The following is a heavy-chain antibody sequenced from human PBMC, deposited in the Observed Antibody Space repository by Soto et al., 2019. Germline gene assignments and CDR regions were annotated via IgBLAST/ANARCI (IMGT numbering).Heavy chain of an antibody. CDR3: ARDNQYSGYDFVSRFDH. CDR2: IYYGGST. J-gene: IGHJ4*02. V-gene: IGHV4-59*01. Sequence: PXXTLSLAFTISGISITGYYWRWVPQPPGKGLEWIGFIYYGGSTNYNPSLRSRVTMSIDTSKNQFSLRLNSVTATETAVYYCARDNQYSGYDFVSRFDHWGQGALVTVSS. CDR1: GISITGYY. D-gene: IGHD5-12*01.